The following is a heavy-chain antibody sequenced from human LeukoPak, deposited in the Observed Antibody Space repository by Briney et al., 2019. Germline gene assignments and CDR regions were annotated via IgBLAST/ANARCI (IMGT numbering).Heavy chain of an antibody. CDR1: GYSFTSYW. J-gene: IGHJ6*03. D-gene: IGHD6-6*01. Sequence: GESLKISCKGSGYSFTSYWIGWVRQMPGKGLEWMGIIYPGDSDTRYSPSFQGQVTISADKSISTAYLQWSSLKASDTAMYYCARHDSSSSLGYYYYYMDVWGKGTTVTVSS. CDR3: ARHDSSSSLGYYYYYMDV. CDR2: IYPGDSDT. V-gene: IGHV5-51*01.